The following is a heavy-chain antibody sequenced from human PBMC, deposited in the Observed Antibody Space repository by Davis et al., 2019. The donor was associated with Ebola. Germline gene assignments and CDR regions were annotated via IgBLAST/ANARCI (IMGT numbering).Heavy chain of an antibody. J-gene: IGHJ6*02. CDR1: GGSFNIYY. CDR2: ICGSGGGT. Sequence: PSETLSLTCAVYGGSFNIYYWSWVRQAPGKGLEWVASICGSGGGTYYADSVKGRFTISRDDSQNTLYVQMDSLRAEDTALYYCAKHQSSSCYHVADVRGQGATVTVSS. D-gene: IGHD6-13*01. V-gene: IGHV3-23*01. CDR3: AKHQSSSCYHVADV.